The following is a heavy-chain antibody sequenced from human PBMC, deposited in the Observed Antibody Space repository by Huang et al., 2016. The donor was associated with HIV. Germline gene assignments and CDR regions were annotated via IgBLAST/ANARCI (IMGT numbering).Heavy chain of an antibody. V-gene: IGHV1-69*13. CDR3: ARSGPRWGLATIWTLVY. D-gene: IGHD5-12*01. Sequence: QVQLVQSGAEVKKPGSSVKLSCQSSGGGSSSYAISWVRQDRGQGLEWMGGIIPIFGTTDYAPRFQGRVTITADESTNTAYIELSSLEYDDTALYYCARSGPRWGLATIWTLVYWGQGTLVTVSS. CDR1: GGGSSSYA. CDR2: IIPIFGTT. J-gene: IGHJ4*02.